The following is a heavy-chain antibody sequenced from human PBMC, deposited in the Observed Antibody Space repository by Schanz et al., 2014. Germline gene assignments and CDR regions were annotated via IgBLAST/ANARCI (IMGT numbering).Heavy chain of an antibody. CDR3: ANNWNLDY. J-gene: IGHJ4*02. V-gene: IGHV3-23*04. D-gene: IGHD1-20*01. Sequence: EVQLVESGGGLVEPGGSLRLSCAASGFSFSDYYMSWIRQAPGKGLEWVSAISGSGGSTYYADSVKGRFTISRDNSKNTLYLQMNSLRAEDTAVYYCANNWNLDYWGQGTLVTVSS. CDR2: ISGSGGST. CDR1: GFSFSDYY.